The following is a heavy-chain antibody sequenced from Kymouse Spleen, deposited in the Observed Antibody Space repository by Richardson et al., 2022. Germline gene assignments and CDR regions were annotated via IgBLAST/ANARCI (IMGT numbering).Heavy chain of an antibody. J-gene: IGHJ4*02. D-gene: IGHD1-1*01. Sequence: QVQLQQWGAGLLKPSETLSLTCAVYGGSFSGYYWSWIRQPPGKGLEWIGEINHSGSTNYNPSLKSRVTISVDTSKNQFSLKLSSVTAADTAVYYCARGNNWNDVPFDYWGQGTLVTVSS. CDR1: GGSFSGYY. CDR2: INHSGST. CDR3: ARGNNWNDVPFDY. V-gene: IGHV4-34*01.